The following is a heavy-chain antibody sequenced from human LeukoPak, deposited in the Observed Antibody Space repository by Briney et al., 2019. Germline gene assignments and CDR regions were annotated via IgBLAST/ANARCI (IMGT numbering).Heavy chain of an antibody. CDR3: ARSKANIVLMIYAKSWTFDP. D-gene: IGHD2-8*01. CDR2: INPNSGGT. CDR1: GYTFTGYY. V-gene: IGHV1-2*02. Sequence: ASVKVSCKASGYTFTGYYMHWVRQAPGQGLEWMGWINPNSGGTNSSQKFQGRVTMTRDTSINTAYMELSGLRSDDTAVYYCARSKANIVLMIYAKSWTFDPWGQGTLVTVSS. J-gene: IGHJ5*02.